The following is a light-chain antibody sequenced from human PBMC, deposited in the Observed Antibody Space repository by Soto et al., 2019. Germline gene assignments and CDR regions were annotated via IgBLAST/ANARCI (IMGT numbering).Light chain of an antibody. CDR2: LNSDGSH. V-gene: IGLV4-69*01. J-gene: IGLJ2*01. CDR1: SGHSSYA. Sequence: QLVLTQSPSASASLGASVKLTCTLSSGHSSYAIAWHQQQPEKGPRYLMKLNSDGSHSKGDGIPDRFSGSSSGAERYLTIPSLQSEEEADNYCQTRGTGIVVFGGGTKLTVL. CDR3: QTRGTGIVV.